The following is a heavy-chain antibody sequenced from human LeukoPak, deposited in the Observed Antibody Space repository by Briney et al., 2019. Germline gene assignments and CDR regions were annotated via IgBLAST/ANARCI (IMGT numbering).Heavy chain of an antibody. CDR2: INHSGST. D-gene: IGHD6-13*01. V-gene: IGHV4-34*01. Sequence: SETLSLACAVYGGSFSGYYWSWIRQPPGKGLEWIGEINHSGSTNYNPSLKSRVTISVDTSKNQFSLKLSSVTAADTAVYYCARALSSSWYKNWFDPWGQGTLVTVSS. CDR1: GGSFSGYY. CDR3: ARALSSSWYKNWFDP. J-gene: IGHJ5*02.